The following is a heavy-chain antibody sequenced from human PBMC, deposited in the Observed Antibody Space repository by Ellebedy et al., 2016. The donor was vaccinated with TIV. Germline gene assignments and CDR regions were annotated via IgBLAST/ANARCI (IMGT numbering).Heavy chain of an antibody. J-gene: IGHJ2*01. CDR1: GGSISSYY. D-gene: IGHD1-1*01. CDR3: ARSGGLWYFDL. CDR2: IYYSGST. Sequence: MPSETLSLTCTVSGGSISSYYWSWIRQPPGKGLEWIGYIYYSGSTNYNPSLKSRVTISVDTSKNQFSLKLSSVTAADTAVYYCARSGGLWYFDLWGRGSLVTVSS. V-gene: IGHV4-59*08.